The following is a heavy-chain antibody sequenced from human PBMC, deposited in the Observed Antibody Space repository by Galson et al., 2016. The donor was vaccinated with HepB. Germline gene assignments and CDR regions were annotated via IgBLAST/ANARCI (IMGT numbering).Heavy chain of an antibody. J-gene: IGHJ4*02. Sequence: SETLSLTCTVSGDSISSYSYNWIRQPAGKGLEWIGRVFTSGDTNYNPSLKSRVTMSIDTSKNQISLKVEAVTAADTAVYDCARDRGNKWDSIVSYFEEWGRGILVTVTS. CDR3: ARDRGNKWDSIVSYFEE. CDR1: GDSISSYS. CDR2: VFTSGDT. D-gene: IGHD1-26*01. V-gene: IGHV4-4*07.